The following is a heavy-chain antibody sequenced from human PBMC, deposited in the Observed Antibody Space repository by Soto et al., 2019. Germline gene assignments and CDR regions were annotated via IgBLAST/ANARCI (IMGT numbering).Heavy chain of an antibody. V-gene: IGHV3-30*18. CDR3: AKDPGVVVVPAAPEGGWFDP. D-gene: IGHD2-2*01. J-gene: IGHJ5*02. Sequence: GGSLRLSCAASGFTFSSYGMHWVRQAPGKGLEWVAVISYGGSNKYYADSVKGRFTISRDNSKNTLYLQMNSLRAEDTAVYYCAKDPGVVVVPAAPEGGWFDPWGQGTLVTVSS. CDR1: GFTFSSYG. CDR2: ISYGGSNK.